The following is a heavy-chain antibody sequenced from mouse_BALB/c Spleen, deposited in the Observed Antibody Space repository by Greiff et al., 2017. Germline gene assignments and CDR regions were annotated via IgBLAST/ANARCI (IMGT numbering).Heavy chain of an antibody. CDR2: ISSGSSTI. V-gene: IGHV5-17*02. Sequence: EVQRVESGGGLVQPGGSRKLSCAASGFTFSSFGMHWVRQAPEKGLEWVAYISSGSSTIYYADTVKGRFTISRDNPKNTLFLQMTSLRSEDTAMYYCARGAPSGSEDYWGQGTSVTVSS. D-gene: IGHD3-1*01. CDR1: GFTFSSFG. CDR3: ARGAPSGSEDY. J-gene: IGHJ4*01.